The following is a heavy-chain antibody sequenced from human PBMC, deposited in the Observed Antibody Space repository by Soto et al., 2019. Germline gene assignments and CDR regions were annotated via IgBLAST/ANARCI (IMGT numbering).Heavy chain of an antibody. CDR1: GFTFSSYS. CDR3: ARDCPGSTTTCYGNEWFDS. V-gene: IGHV3-48*01. CDR2: ISSSRSTI. J-gene: IGHJ5*01. Sequence: EVQLVESGGGLIQPGESLRLSCAASGFTFSSYSMNWVRQAPGKGLEWVSYISSSRSTIYYADSVKGRFTISRDNAKNSLYLQMNSLRAEDTAVYYCARDCPGSTTTCYGNEWFDSWGQGTLVTVSS. D-gene: IGHD2-2*01.